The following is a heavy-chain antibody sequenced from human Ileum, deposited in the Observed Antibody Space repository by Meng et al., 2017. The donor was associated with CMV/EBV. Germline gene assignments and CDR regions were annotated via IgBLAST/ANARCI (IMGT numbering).Heavy chain of an antibody. D-gene: IGHD1-20*01. V-gene: IGHV3-7*03. CDR3: AEGLTSRSHYGVDD. CDR1: EFTFSTYW. J-gene: IGHJ6*02. CDR2: TNQDGSEK. Sequence: GESLKISCAASEFTFSTYWMSWVRQAPGKGLEWVASTNQDGSEKYYVDPVKARFTISRDNSKNTLYLQMSSLGADDTAVYCCAEGLTSRSHYGVDDWGHGTTVTVSS.